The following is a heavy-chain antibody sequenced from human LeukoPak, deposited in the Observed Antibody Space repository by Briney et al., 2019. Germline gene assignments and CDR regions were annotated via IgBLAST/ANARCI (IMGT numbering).Heavy chain of an antibody. CDR2: IYYSGST. V-gene: IGHV4-61*01. D-gene: IGHD4-11*01. CDR3: AREQYTYGMDV. J-gene: IGHJ6*02. Sequence: SETLSLTCTVSGGSVSSGSYYWSWIRQPPGKGPEWIGYIYYSGSTNYNPSLKSRVTISVDTSKNQFSLKLSSVTAADTAVYYCAREQYTYGMDVWGQGTTVTVSS. CDR1: GGSVSSGSYY.